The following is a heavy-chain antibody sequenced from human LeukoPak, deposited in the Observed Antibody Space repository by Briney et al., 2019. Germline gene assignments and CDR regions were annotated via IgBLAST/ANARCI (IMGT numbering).Heavy chain of an antibody. CDR2: ISYDGSNK. V-gene: IGHV3-30-3*01. J-gene: IGHJ4*02. D-gene: IGHD2-2*01. Sequence: GGSLRLSCAASGFTFSSYAMHWVRQAQGKGLEWVAVISYDGSNKYYADSVKGRFTISRDNSKNTLYLQMNSLRAEDTAVYYCARGDIVVVPAATGFDYWGQGTLVTVSS. CDR3: ARGDIVVVPAATGFDY. CDR1: GFTFSSYA.